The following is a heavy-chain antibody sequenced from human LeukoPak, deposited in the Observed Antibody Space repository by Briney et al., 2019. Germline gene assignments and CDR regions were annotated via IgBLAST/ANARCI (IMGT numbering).Heavy chain of an antibody. CDR1: GGSFSGYY. J-gene: IGHJ3*02. CDR3: ARARITLRYSSSCYGVLRAFDI. Sequence: PSETLSLTCAVYGGSFSGYYWSWIRQPPGKGLEWIGEINHSGSTNYNPSLKSRVTISVDTSKNQFSLKLSSVTAADTAVYYCARARITLRYSSSCYGVLRAFDIWGQGTMVTVSS. CDR2: INHSGST. V-gene: IGHV4-34*01. D-gene: IGHD6-13*01.